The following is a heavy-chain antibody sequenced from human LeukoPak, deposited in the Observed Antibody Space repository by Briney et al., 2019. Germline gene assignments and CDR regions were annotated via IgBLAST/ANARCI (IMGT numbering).Heavy chain of an antibody. Sequence: KPSETLSLTCTVSGGSISGYYWSWIRQPPGKGLEWIGYIYYSGSTNYNPSLKSRVTISVDTSKNQFSLKLSSVTAADTAVYYCARSRYYYYYYMDVWGKGTTVTVSS. CDR2: IYYSGST. J-gene: IGHJ6*03. CDR3: ARSRYYYYYYMDV. CDR1: GGSISGYY. V-gene: IGHV4-59*01. D-gene: IGHD1-14*01.